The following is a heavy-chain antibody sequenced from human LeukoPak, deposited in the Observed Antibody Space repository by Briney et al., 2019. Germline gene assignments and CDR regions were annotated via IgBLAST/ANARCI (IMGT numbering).Heavy chain of an antibody. J-gene: IGHJ5*02. CDR3: ARDRCSSTSCYPNWFDP. Sequence: SETLSLTCTVSGGSISSYYWSWIRQPAGKGLEWIGRIYTSGSTNYNPSLKSRVTMSVDTSKNQFSPKLSSVTAADTAVYYCARDRCSSTSCYPNWFDPWGQGTLVTVSS. CDR1: GGSISSYY. CDR2: IYTSGST. D-gene: IGHD2-2*01. V-gene: IGHV4-4*07.